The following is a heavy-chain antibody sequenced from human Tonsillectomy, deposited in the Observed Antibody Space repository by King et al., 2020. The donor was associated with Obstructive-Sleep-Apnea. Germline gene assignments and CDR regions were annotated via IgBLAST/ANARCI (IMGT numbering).Heavy chain of an antibody. CDR2: IYHSGST. V-gene: IGHV4-59*01. CDR1: GGSISSYY. Sequence: QLQESGPGLVKPSETLSLICTVSGGSISSYYWSWIRQPPGKGLEWVGYIYHSGSTKYNPSLKSRLNISVDKSKNHFSLNLSSVTASDTAVYYCARERSYDSSGYYRGSHYFDYWGQGILVTVSS. CDR3: ARERSYDSSGYYRGSHYFDY. J-gene: IGHJ4*02. D-gene: IGHD3-22*01.